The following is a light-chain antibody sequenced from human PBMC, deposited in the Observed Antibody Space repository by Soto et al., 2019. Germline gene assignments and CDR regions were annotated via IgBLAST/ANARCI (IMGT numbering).Light chain of an antibody. CDR3: CSYEGSFVHV. CDR2: DVN. V-gene: IGLV2-11*01. CDR1: GADVAGY. J-gene: IGLJ1*01. Sequence: QSVLTQPRSVSGSPGQSVTISCLGTGADVAGYVSWYQQHPGKPPKLLIYDVNKRPSGVPDRFSGSKSGNTASLAISGLQAEDEADYYCCSYEGSFVHVFESGTKVTVL.